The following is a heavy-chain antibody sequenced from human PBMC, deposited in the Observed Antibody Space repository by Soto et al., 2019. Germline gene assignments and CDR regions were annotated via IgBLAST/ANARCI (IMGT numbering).Heavy chain of an antibody. V-gene: IGHV3-23*01. CDR2: ISGSGGST. Sequence: EVQLLESGGGLVQPGGSLRLSCAASGFTFSSYAMSWVRQAPGKGLEWVSAISGSGGSTYYADSVKGRFTISRDNSKNTLYLQMNSLRAEDTAVYYCAKGARYYYGSGSYVGYRGQGTLVTVSS. D-gene: IGHD3-10*01. CDR3: AKGARYYYGSGSYVGY. CDR1: GFTFSSYA. J-gene: IGHJ4*02.